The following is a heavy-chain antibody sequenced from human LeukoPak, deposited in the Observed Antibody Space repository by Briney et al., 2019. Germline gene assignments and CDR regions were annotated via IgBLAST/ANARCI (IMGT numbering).Heavy chain of an antibody. V-gene: IGHV3-23*01. CDR3: AKNGGIAVAGWFDP. Sequence: GGSLRLSCAASGFTLSSYAMSWVRQAPGKGLEWVSTISGSGGSTYYADSVKGRFTISRDNSKNTLYLQMNSLRAEDTAVYYCAKNGGIAVAGWFDPWGQGTLVTVSS. D-gene: IGHD6-19*01. CDR1: GFTLSSYA. J-gene: IGHJ5*02. CDR2: ISGSGGST.